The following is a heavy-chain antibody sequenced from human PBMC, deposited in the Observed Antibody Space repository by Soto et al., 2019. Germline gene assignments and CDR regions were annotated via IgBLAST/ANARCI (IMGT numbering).Heavy chain of an antibody. D-gene: IGHD4-17*01. CDR2: IYYSGST. J-gene: IGHJ4*02. CDR1: GSSISPYY. Sequence: QVQLQESGPGLVKPSETLSLTCIVSGSSISPYYWSWLRQPPGKGLEWIGYIYYSGSTKYNPSLMSRVTISVDTSKNQFSLRLSSVTAADTAVYYCVRVGGYYGDYPNFDYWGQGTLVTVSS. V-gene: IGHV4-59*01. CDR3: VRVGGYYGDYPNFDY.